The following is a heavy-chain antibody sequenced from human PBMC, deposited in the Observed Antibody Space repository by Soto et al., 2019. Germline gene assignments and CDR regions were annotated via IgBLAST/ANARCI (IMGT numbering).Heavy chain of an antibody. CDR3: ARGGYSSTWSNLLDRSGLDV. Sequence: QVQLLQSGAEAKKPGSSVKVSCKTSGGTFSSYAISWVRQAPGQGLEWMGGIVPLFRTTNYAQNFQGRVTSTADTSTYTVYMELRGLRSGDTAVYYCARGGYSSTWSNLLDRSGLDVWGQGATVTVSS. J-gene: IGHJ6*02. CDR1: GGTFSSYA. CDR2: IVPLFRTT. V-gene: IGHV1-69*06. D-gene: IGHD6-13*01.